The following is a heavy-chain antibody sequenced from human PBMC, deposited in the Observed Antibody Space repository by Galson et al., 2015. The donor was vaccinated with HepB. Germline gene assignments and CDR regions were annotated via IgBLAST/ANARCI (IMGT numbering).Heavy chain of an antibody. V-gene: IGHV3-48*04. Sequence: SLRLSCAASGFTFSYQSMNWVRQAPGKGLEWISYISSSSSTIYYADYVKGRFIVSRDNARMSVFLQMTSLRGEDTAVYYCARGGPWVGERTEYFQNWGRGTLVTVSS. CDR1: GFTFSYQS. D-gene: IGHD3-10*01. CDR2: ISSSSSTI. CDR3: ARGGPWVGERTEYFQN. J-gene: IGHJ1*01.